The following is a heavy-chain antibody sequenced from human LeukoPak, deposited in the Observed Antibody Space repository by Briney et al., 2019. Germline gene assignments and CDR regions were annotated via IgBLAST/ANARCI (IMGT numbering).Heavy chain of an antibody. D-gene: IGHD3-9*01. J-gene: IGHJ4*02. V-gene: IGHV1-18*01. CDR3: ARDLSSYDILTGYYFDY. Sequence: ASVKVSCKASGYTFTSYGISWVRQAPGQGLEWMGWISAYNGNTNYAQKLQGRVTMTTDTSTSTAYMELRSLRSDDTAVYYCARDLSSYDILTGYYFDYWGQGTLVTVSS. CDR1: GYTFTSYG. CDR2: ISAYNGNT.